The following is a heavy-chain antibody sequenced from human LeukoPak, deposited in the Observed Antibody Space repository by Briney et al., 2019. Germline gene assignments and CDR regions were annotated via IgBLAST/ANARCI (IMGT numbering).Heavy chain of an antibody. J-gene: IGHJ6*04. CDR3: AELGITMIGGV. CDR1: GFTFDSCA. CDR2: ISSSGSTI. Sequence: GGSLRLSCAPSGFTFDSCAMSWVRQAPGKGLEWVSYISSSGSTIYYADSVKGRFTISRDNAKNSLYLQMNSLRAEDTAVYYCAELGITMIGGVWGKGTTVTISS. D-gene: IGHD3-10*02. V-gene: IGHV3-48*03.